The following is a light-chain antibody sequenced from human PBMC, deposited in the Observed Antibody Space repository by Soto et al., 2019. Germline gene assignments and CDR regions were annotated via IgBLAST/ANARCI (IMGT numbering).Light chain of an antibody. V-gene: IGLV2-14*01. CDR2: QVT. CDR1: FSDIAVFNY. Sequence: QSVLAQPASVSGSPGKSITISCTGSFSDIAVFNYVSWYQQYPGRAPKLLIYQVTSRASGVSHRFSGSKSDNTASLTISGLQPEDEAEYYCNSYSSTNFYVFGTGTKVTVL. CDR3: NSYSSTNFYV. J-gene: IGLJ1*01.